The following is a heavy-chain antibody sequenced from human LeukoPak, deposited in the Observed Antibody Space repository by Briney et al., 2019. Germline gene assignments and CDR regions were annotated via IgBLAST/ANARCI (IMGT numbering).Heavy chain of an antibody. CDR1: GFTFSTYA. J-gene: IGHJ3*02. CDR2: ISSSSSTI. V-gene: IGHV3-48*01. CDR3: ARDTHYYGSGSPAFDI. D-gene: IGHD3-10*01. Sequence: GGSLRLSCAASGFTFSTYAMNWVRQAPGKGLEWVSYISSSSSTIHYADSVKGRFIISRDYAKNSLYLQMNSLRAEDTAVYYCARDTHYYGSGSPAFDIWGQGTMVTVSS.